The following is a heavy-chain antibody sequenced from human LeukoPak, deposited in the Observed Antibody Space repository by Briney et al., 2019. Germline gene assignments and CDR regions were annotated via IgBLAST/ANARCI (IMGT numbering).Heavy chain of an antibody. CDR1: GYTFTSYA. CDR2: INAGNGNT. D-gene: IGHD3-22*01. J-gene: IGHJ4*02. V-gene: IGHV1-3*01. Sequence: ASVKVSCKASGYTFTSYAMHWVRQAPGQRLEWMGWINAGNGNTKYSQKLQGGVTMTTDTSTSTAYMELRSLRPDDTAVYYCARDRNYYDSSGYFRLWGQGTLVTVSS. CDR3: ARDRNYYDSSGYFRL.